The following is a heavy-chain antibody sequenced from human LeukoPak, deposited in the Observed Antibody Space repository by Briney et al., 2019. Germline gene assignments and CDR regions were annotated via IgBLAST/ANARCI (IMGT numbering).Heavy chain of an antibody. CDR1: GGSISSNY. V-gene: IGHV4-39*01. CDR2: IYYSGTT. J-gene: IGHJ6*03. Sequence: SETLSLTRTVSGGSISSNYWGWIRQTPGKGLEWIGTIYYSGTTYYNPSLESRATISEDTSKNQFSLTLRSVTAADTAVYYCARQISDYYYYYIDVWGKGTTVTVSS. D-gene: IGHD3-10*01. CDR3: ARQISDYYYYYIDV.